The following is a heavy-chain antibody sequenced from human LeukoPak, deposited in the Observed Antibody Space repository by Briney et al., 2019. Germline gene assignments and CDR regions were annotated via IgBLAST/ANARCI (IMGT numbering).Heavy chain of an antibody. J-gene: IGHJ5*02. CDR2: IYYSGST. V-gene: IGHV4-59*01. Sequence: SETLSLTCTXSXXXISXXXWSWIRXXXXXXXXXXGYIYYSGSTNYNPSLKSRVTISVDTSKNQFSLKLSSVTAADTAVYYCARAVAGTLWFDPWGQGTLVTVSS. CDR1: XXXISXXX. D-gene: IGHD6-19*01. CDR3: ARAVAGTLWFDP.